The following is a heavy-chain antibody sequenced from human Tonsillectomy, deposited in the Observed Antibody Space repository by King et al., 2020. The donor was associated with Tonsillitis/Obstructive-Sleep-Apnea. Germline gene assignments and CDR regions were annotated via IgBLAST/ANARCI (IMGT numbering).Heavy chain of an antibody. V-gene: IGHV5-51*03. CDR1: GYNFATYW. CDR2: IYVGDSDT. Sequence: VQLVESGAEVKKPGESLKISCKGFGYNFATYWIGWVRQMPGKGLEWMGIIYVGDSDTRYSTSFQCQVTKSADKSISTAYLQWSSLKASGTAMYYCAQSAEYFGKLLKVDMYVWVQGTAVTVSS. J-gene: IGHJ6*02. D-gene: IGHD3-10*01. CDR3: AQSAEYFGKLLKVDMYV.